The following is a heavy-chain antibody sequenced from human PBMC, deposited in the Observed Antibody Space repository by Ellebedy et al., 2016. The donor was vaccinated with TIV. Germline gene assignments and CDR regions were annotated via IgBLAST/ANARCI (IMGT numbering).Heavy chain of an antibody. CDR3: ASSVADPYYYYGMDV. V-gene: IGHV1-3*01. CDR2: INAGNGNT. CDR1: GYTFTSYA. Sequence: ASVKVSXXASGYTFTSYAMHWVRQAPGQRLEWMGWINAGNGNTKYSQKFQGRVTITRDTSASTAYMELSSLRFEDTAVYYCASSVADPYYYYGMDVWGQGTTVTVSS. J-gene: IGHJ6*02. D-gene: IGHD6-19*01.